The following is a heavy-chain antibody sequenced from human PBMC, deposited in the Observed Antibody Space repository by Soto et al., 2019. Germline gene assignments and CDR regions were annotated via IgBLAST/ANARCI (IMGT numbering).Heavy chain of an antibody. CDR3: ARTTGRHLDF. CDR1: YGSMSVSNVF. CDR2: IDYSGTA. D-gene: IGHD4-4*01. J-gene: IGHJ4*02. V-gene: IGHV4-39*01. Sequence: PSETLSLTCTVSYGSMSVSNVFWGWVRQPPGKGLEWIGNIDYSGTAYFNPSLGTRVTFPVDTSKNQFSLTLYSVTAADTAVYYCARTTGRHLDFWGQGILVTVS.